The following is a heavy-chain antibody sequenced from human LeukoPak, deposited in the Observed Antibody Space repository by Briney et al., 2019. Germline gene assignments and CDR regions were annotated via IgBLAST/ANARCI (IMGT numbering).Heavy chain of an antibody. D-gene: IGHD5-24*01. CDR2: IYYSGRT. V-gene: IGHV4-59*01. CDR3: TRVTIHGNSDY. Sequence: PSETLSLTCTVSGGSINYYYWSWIRQPPGKGLEWLGYIYYSGRTKFNPSLESRVTISVDTSKNQFSLKVTSVTAADTAVYYCTRVTIHGNSDYWGQGALVTVSS. CDR1: GGSINYYY. J-gene: IGHJ4*02.